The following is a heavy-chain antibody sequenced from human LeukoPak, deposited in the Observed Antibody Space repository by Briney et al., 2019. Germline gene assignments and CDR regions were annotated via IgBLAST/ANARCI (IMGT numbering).Heavy chain of an antibody. J-gene: IGHJ4*02. D-gene: IGHD6-13*01. CDR3: AMLSSSSYYFDY. CDR2: INPNSGGT. Sequence: ASVKVSCKASGYTFTGYYMHWVRQAPGQGLEWMGWINPNSGGTNYAQKFQGRVTMTGDTSISTAYMELSRLRSDDTAVYYCAMLSSSSYYFDYWGQGTPVTVSS. V-gene: IGHV1-2*02. CDR1: GYTFTGYY.